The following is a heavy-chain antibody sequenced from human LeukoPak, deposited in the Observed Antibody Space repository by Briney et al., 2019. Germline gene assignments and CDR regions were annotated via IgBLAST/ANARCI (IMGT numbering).Heavy chain of an antibody. CDR3: ARSFRYSGYDYYFDP. J-gene: IGHJ5*02. CDR1: GDSISSSNW. D-gene: IGHD5-12*01. CDR2: IYHSGST. V-gene: IGHV4-4*02. Sequence: SGTLSLTCAVSGDSISSSNWWSWVRQPPGKGLEWIGQIYHSGSTNYNPSLKSRVTISLDKSKNQFSLELTSVTAADMAVYYCARSFRYSGYDYYFDPWGQGTLVTVSS.